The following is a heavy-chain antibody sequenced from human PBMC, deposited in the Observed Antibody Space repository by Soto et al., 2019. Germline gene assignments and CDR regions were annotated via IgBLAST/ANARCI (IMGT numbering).Heavy chain of an antibody. Sequence: EVQLVESGGGLVQPGGSLRLSCAASGFTFSNAWMNWVRQAPGKGLEWVGRIKSKTDGGTTDYAAPVKGRFTISRDDSKNTLYLQMNSLKTEDTAVYYCTTDPDRVLLWFGELGRDYWGQGTLVTVSS. J-gene: IGHJ4*02. D-gene: IGHD3-10*01. CDR1: GFTFSNAW. CDR2: IKSKTDGGTT. V-gene: IGHV3-15*07. CDR3: TTDPDRVLLWFGELGRDY.